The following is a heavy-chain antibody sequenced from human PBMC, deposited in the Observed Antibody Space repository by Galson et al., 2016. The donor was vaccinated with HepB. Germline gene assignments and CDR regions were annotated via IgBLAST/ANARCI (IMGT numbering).Heavy chain of an antibody. CDR2: TYYSSKWYN. CDR1: GDSVSSSSCA. J-gene: IGHJ4*02. V-gene: IGHV6-1*01. D-gene: IGHD2-21*01. CDR3: VRLLCSLRTMD. Sequence: AISGDSVSSSSCAWSWIRQSPSRGLEWLGRTYYSSKWYNDYAVSVKSRMTISPDTSKNQFSLQLDSVTPEDTAVYYCVRLLCSLRTMDWGQGTLVTVSS.